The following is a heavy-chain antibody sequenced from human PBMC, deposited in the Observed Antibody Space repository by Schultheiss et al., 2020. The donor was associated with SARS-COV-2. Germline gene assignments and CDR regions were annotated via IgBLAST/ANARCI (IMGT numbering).Heavy chain of an antibody. CDR2: IYYSGST. V-gene: IGHV4-59*01. CDR1: GGSISSYY. J-gene: IGHJ6*03. Sequence: SETLSITCTVPGGSISSYYWSWIRQPPGKGLEWIGYIYYSGSTNYNPSLKSRVTISVDTSKNQFSLKLSSVTAADTAVYYCARVYCTGGVCYKGYYYYMDVWGKGTTVTVSS. D-gene: IGHD2-8*02. CDR3: ARVYCTGGVCYKGYYYYMDV.